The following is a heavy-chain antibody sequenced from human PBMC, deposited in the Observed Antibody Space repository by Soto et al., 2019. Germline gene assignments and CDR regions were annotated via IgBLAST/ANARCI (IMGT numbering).Heavy chain of an antibody. D-gene: IGHD2-2*01. Sequence: SQTLSLTCAISGDSVSSNSAAWNWIRQSPSRGLEWLGRTYYRSKWYNDYAVSVKSRITINPDTSKNQFSLQLNSVTPEDTAVYYCARVLTDIVVVPAAMNFDYWGQGTLVTVSS. CDR2: TYYRSKWYN. CDR1: GDSVSSNSAA. V-gene: IGHV6-1*01. J-gene: IGHJ4*02. CDR3: ARVLTDIVVVPAAMNFDY.